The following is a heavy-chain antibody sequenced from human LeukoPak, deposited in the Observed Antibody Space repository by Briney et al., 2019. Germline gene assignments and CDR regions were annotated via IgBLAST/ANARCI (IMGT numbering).Heavy chain of an antibody. J-gene: IGHJ4*02. CDR3: AREGYCSGTSCYNFNY. Sequence: PSETLSLTCAVYGGSFRGYYWSWIRQPPGKGLEWIGEINHSGSSNYNPSLKSRVTISLDTSKNQFSLNLSSVTAADTAVYYCAREGYCSGTSCYNFNYWGQGTLVTVSS. D-gene: IGHD2-2*02. CDR2: INHSGSS. CDR1: GGSFRGYY. V-gene: IGHV4-34*01.